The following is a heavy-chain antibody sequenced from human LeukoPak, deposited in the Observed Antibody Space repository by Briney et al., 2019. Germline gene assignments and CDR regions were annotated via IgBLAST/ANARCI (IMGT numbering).Heavy chain of an antibody. D-gene: IGHD1-26*01. J-gene: IGHJ3*02. V-gene: IGHV4-59*11. CDR3: ARESGSHAEALDI. Sequence: SETLSLTCTVSGGSIGSHFWSWLRQPPGKGLEWIGYSYHIGSATHNPSLNSRVTISVDTSKSQFYLKLTSVTAADTAVYYCARESGSHAEALDIWGQGTTVIVSS. CDR1: GGSIGSHF. CDR2: SYHIGSA.